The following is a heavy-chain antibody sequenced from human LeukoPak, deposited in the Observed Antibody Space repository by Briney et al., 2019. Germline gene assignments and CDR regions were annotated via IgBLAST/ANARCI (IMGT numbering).Heavy chain of an antibody. Sequence: GGSLRPSCAASGFTFSSFPMSWVRQAPGKGLQWVSGITGRGGNTYYADSVEGRFTISRDNSKNTLSLQMDSLRAEDTAIYYCARDRAAFDSWGQGTLVTVSS. V-gene: IGHV3-23*01. CDR3: ARDRAAFDS. D-gene: IGHD6-25*01. CDR1: GFTFSSFP. J-gene: IGHJ4*02. CDR2: ITGRGGNT.